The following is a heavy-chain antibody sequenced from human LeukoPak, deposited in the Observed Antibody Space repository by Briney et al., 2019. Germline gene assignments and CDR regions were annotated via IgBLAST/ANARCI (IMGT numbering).Heavy chain of an antibody. CDR3: ATNVMYSSGYDDI. Sequence: SETLSLTCTVSGGSISSGSYYWSWIRQPAGKGLEWIGRIYTSGSTNYNPSLKSRVTISVDTSKNQFSLKLSSVTAADTAVYYCATNVMYSSGYDDIWGQGTMVTVSS. V-gene: IGHV4-61*02. CDR2: IYTSGST. J-gene: IGHJ3*02. D-gene: IGHD6-19*01. CDR1: GGSISSGSYY.